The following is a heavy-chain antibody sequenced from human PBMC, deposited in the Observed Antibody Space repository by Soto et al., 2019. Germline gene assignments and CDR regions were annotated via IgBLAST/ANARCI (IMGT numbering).Heavy chain of an antibody. CDR2: ISGGGGNT. CDR3: AKDRGAGGRFSGIAVAGIPS. J-gene: IGHJ5*02. V-gene: IGHV3-23*01. Sequence: EVQLLESGGGLVQPGGSLRLSCAASGFTFSSYAMSWVRQTPGKGLEWVSGISGGGGNTYYADSVTGRFTISRDNSRNTLYLQMNSLRAADTDIYCCAKDRGAGGRFSGIAVAGIPSWGQGTPVTVSS. CDR1: GFTFSSYA. D-gene: IGHD6-19*01.